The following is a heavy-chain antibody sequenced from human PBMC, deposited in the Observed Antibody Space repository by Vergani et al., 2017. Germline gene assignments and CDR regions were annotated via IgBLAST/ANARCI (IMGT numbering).Heavy chain of an antibody. J-gene: IGHJ4*02. D-gene: IGHD6-19*01. CDR3: AKDSGSGWISFDY. Sequence: EVQLVESGGGLVQPGRSLRLSCTASGFTFGDYAMSWVRQAPGKGLEWVGFIRSKAYGGTTEYAASVKGRFTISRDDSKSIAYLQMNSLKTEDTAVYYCAKDSGSGWISFDYWGQGTLVTVSS. V-gene: IGHV3-49*04. CDR2: IRSKAYGGTT. CDR1: GFTFGDYA.